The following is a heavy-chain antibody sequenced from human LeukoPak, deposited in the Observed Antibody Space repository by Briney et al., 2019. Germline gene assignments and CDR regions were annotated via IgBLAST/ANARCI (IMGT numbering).Heavy chain of an antibody. CDR1: GYTFTSYY. D-gene: IGHD1-26*01. J-gene: IGHJ4*02. Sequence: GASVKVSCKASGYTFTSYYMHWVRQAPGQGLEWMGWINPNSGGTNYAQKFQGRVTMTRDTSISTAYMELSRLRSDDTAVYYCARVRYSGSYPTGYWGQGTLVTVSS. CDR3: ARVRYSGSYPTGY. V-gene: IGHV1-2*02. CDR2: INPNSGGT.